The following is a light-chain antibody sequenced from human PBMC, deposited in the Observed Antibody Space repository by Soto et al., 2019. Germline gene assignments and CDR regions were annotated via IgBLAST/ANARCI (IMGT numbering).Light chain of an antibody. CDR2: LGS. J-gene: IGKJ2*01. CDR1: QSLLHSNGYNY. Sequence: DIMMTQSPLSLPVTPGEPASISCRSSQSLLHSNGYNYLDWYLQKPGQSPQLLIYLGSNRASGVPDRFSGSGSGTDFTLTISRVEAEDVAVYYCMQALQTPYTFGQGTKLEIK. V-gene: IGKV2-28*01. CDR3: MQALQTPYT.